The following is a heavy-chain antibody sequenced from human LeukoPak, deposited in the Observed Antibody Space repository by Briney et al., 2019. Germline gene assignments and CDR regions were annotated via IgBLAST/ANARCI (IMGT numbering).Heavy chain of an antibody. V-gene: IGHV4-59*01. CDR3: ARDRLQLQS. Sequence: SETLSLTCTVSGGAISYYYWNWIRQPPGKGLEWIGYIYCTGNTNYNPSLKSRVTISVDTSKNQFSLKLSSVTAADTAVYYCARDRLQLQSWGQGTLVTVSS. CDR2: IYCTGNT. J-gene: IGHJ5*02. CDR1: GGAISYYY. D-gene: IGHD5-24*01.